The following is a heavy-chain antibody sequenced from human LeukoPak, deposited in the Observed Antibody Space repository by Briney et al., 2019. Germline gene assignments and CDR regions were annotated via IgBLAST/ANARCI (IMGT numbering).Heavy chain of an antibody. CDR3: ARDWAAAGRSYFDP. V-gene: IGHV1-18*01. Sequence: ASVKVSCKASGGTFSSYAISWVRQAPGQGLEWMGWISAYNGNTNYAQKLQGRVTMTTDTSTSTAYMELRSLRSDDTAVYYCARDWAAAGRSYFDPWGQGTLVTVSS. CDR2: ISAYNGNT. D-gene: IGHD6-13*01. CDR1: GGTFSSYA. J-gene: IGHJ5*02.